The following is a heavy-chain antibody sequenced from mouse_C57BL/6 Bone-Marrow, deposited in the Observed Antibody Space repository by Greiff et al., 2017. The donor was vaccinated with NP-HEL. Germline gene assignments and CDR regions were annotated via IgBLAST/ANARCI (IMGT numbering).Heavy chain of an antibody. J-gene: IGHJ4*01. Sequence: QVQLQQSGPGLVQPSQSLSITCTVSGFSLTSYGVHWVRQSPGKGLEWLGVIWRGGSTDYNAAFMSRLSITKDNSKSQVFFKMNSLQADDTAIYDCAKNWAYDGYYYAMDYWGQGTSVTVSS. CDR2: IWRGGST. D-gene: IGHD2-3*01. CDR1: GFSLTSYG. V-gene: IGHV2-5*01. CDR3: AKNWAYDGYYYAMDY.